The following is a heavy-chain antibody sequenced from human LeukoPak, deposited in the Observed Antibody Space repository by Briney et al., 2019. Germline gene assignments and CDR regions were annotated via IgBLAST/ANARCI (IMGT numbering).Heavy chain of an antibody. CDR3: AKDTGSSWYYFDY. CDR2: ISLDGSNK. J-gene: IGHJ4*02. CDR1: GFTFRSYA. D-gene: IGHD6-13*01. V-gene: IGHV3-30*04. Sequence: GGSLRLSCAASGFTFRSYAMHWVRQAPGKGLEWVAAISLDGSNKYYADSVKGRFTISRDNSKNSLYLQMNSLRAEDTALYYCAKDTGSSWYYFDYWGQGTLVTVSS.